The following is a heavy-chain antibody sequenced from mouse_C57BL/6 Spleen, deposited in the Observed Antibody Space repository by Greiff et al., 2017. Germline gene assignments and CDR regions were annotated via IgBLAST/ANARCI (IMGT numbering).Heavy chain of an antibody. V-gene: IGHV1-81*01. CDR2: IYPRSGNT. CDR3: AKYYGSSYRYFDV. J-gene: IGHJ1*03. CDR1: GYTFTSYG. Sequence: VQLQQSGAELARPGASVKLSCKASGYTFTSYGISWVKQRTGQGLEWIGEIYPRSGNTYYNEKFKGKATLTADKSSSTAYMELRSLTSEDSAVYVCAKYYGSSYRYFDVWGTGTTVTVSS. D-gene: IGHD1-1*01.